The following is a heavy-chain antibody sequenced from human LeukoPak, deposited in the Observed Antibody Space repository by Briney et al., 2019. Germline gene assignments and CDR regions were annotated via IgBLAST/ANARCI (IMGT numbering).Heavy chain of an antibody. J-gene: IGHJ6*02. Sequence: GASLRLSCAASGFSLSNYGMTWVRQAPGKGLGWVSAISGGATSTYYADSVKGRFTISRDNSKNTLYLQMNSLRAEDTAVYYCAKTVSGYCSGGSCRTMDVWGQGTTVTVSS. D-gene: IGHD2-15*01. CDR2: ISGGATST. V-gene: IGHV3-23*01. CDR1: GFSLSNYG. CDR3: AKTVSGYCSGGSCRTMDV.